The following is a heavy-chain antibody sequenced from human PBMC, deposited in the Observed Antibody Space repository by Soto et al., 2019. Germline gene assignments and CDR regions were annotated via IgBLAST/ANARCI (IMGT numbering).Heavy chain of an antibody. V-gene: IGHV4-4*02. Sequence: QVRLQVSGPGLVKPSETLSLTCAVSGGSISSSNWWIWVRQPPGKGLEWIGEIYHSGSTNYNPSLKSRVPISVDKSKNQISLKLSSVTAADTAVYYCARQNTIAVAGTVFDYWGQGTLVTVSS. D-gene: IGHD6-19*01. J-gene: IGHJ4*02. CDR3: ARQNTIAVAGTVFDY. CDR2: IYHSGST. CDR1: GGSISSSNW.